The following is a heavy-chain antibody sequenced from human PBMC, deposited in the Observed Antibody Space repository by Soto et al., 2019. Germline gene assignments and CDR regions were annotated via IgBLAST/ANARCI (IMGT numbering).Heavy chain of an antibody. V-gene: IGHV1-69*14. D-gene: IGHD6-6*01. Sequence: QVQLVQSGAEVKKPGSSVKVSCKASGGTFSSYAISWVRQAPGQGLEWMGGIIPIFGTANYAQKFQGRVTITADKPTSTAYMELRSLRCADTAVYYCASDVIAARPWWFGPWGQGTLGTVS. CDR1: GGTFSSYA. CDR3: ASDVIAARPWWFGP. J-gene: IGHJ5*02. CDR2: IIPIFGTA.